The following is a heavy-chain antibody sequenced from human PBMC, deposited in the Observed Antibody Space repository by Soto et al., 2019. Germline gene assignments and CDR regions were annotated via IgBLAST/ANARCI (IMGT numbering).Heavy chain of an antibody. V-gene: IGHV1-18*04. CDR2: ISGYNGDT. Sequence: GASVKVSFQASRYPFTRYSIRWVRQPPGQGLEWMGWISGYNGDTEYSKNFQGRLTMTIDTSTTTASMELRSLRSDDTAVYYWARASLTIFGAPYGMDAWGQGTSVTVSS. CDR3: ARASLTIFGAPYGMDA. J-gene: IGHJ6*02. D-gene: IGHD3-3*01. CDR1: RYPFTRYS.